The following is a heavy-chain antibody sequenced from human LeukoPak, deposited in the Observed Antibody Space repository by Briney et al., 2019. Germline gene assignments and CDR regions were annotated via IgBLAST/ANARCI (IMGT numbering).Heavy chain of an antibody. Sequence: ASVKVSCKASGYTFTSYAMNWVRQAPGQGLEWMGWINTNTGNPTYAQGFTGRFVFSLDTSVSTAYLQISSLKAEDTAVYYCARLVLLWFGESVLSWFDPWGQGTLVTVSS. D-gene: IGHD3-10*01. CDR2: INTNTGNP. V-gene: IGHV7-4-1*02. J-gene: IGHJ5*02. CDR1: GYTFTSYA. CDR3: ARLVLLWFGESVLSWFDP.